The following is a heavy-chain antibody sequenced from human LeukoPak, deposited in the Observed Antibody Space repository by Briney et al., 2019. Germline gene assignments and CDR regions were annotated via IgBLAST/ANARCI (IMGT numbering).Heavy chain of an antibody. D-gene: IGHD6-19*01. V-gene: IGHV1-18*01. CDR2: VNAYNGNT. J-gene: IGHJ4*02. Sequence: EASVKVSCKASGYTFTSYGISWVRQAPGQGLEWMGWVNAYNGNTNYAQKLQGRVTMTTDTSTSTAYMELRSLRSDDTAVYYCARVGAVAGHRWSDEYWGQGTLVTVSS. CDR1: GYTFTSYG. CDR3: ARVGAVAGHRWSDEY.